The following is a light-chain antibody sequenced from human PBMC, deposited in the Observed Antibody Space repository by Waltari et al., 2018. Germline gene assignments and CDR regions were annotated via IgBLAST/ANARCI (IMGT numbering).Light chain of an antibody. Sequence: RGTLSCRASQSVSRFLAWYQQIPGQPPRLLIYGASTRATGIPDRFSGSGSGTDFSLTISRLEPEDFAVYYCQKYDRLPATFGQGTKVEIK. CDR2: GAS. CDR1: QSVSRF. J-gene: IGKJ1*01. V-gene: IGKV3-20*01. CDR3: QKYDRLPAT.